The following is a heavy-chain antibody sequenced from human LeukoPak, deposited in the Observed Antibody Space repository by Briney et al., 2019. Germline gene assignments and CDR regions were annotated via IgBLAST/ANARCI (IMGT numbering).Heavy chain of an antibody. J-gene: IGHJ4*02. Sequence: GGSLRLSCAASGFTFSSYWMHWVRQAPGKGLVWVSRINSDGSSTSYADSVKGRFTISRDNAKNTLYLQMNILRAEDTAVYYCARYGSYVQLDYWGQGTLVTVSS. CDR2: INSDGSST. D-gene: IGHD1-26*01. CDR3: ARYGSYVQLDY. V-gene: IGHV3-74*01. CDR1: GFTFSSYW.